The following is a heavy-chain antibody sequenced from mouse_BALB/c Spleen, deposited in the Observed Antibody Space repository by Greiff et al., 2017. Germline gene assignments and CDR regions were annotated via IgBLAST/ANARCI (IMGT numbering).Heavy chain of an antibody. D-gene: IGHD1-2*01. Sequence: EVKLVESGGGLVQPGGSRKLSCAASGFTFSSFGMHWVRQAPEKGLEWVAYISSGSSTIYYADTVKGRFTISRDNPKNTLFLQMTSLRSEDTAMYYCAALITTEGFAYWGQGTLVTVSA. CDR2: ISSGSSTI. CDR3: AALITTEGFAY. J-gene: IGHJ3*01. V-gene: IGHV5-17*02. CDR1: GFTFSSFG.